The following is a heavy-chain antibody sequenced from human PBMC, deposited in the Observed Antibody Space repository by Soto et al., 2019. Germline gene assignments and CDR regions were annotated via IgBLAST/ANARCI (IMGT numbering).Heavy chain of an antibody. V-gene: IGHV4-39*01. CDR3: ARHAGGDYYDSSGYYYVRVLDY. D-gene: IGHD3-22*01. J-gene: IGHJ4*02. CDR1: GGSISSSSYY. CDR2: IYYSGST. Sequence: ETLSLTCTVSGGSISSSSYYWGWIRQPPGKGLEWIGSIYYSGSTYYNPSLKSRVTISVDTSKNQFSLKLSSVTAADTAVYYCARHAGGDYYDSSGYYYVRVLDYWGQGTLVTVSS.